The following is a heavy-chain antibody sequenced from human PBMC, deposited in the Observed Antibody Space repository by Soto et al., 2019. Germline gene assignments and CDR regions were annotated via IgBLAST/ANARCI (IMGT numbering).Heavy chain of an antibody. D-gene: IGHD3-22*01. CDR3: ASSTFYYDRSTYSYHYYAMDV. J-gene: IGHJ6*02. Sequence: EVQLVESGGGLVQPGGSLRLSCAASGFSFSSYEMNWVRQAPGKGLEWISFINTDASIIYYADSVKGRFTISRDNAKKSLYLEMNSLRAEDTALYYCASSTFYYDRSTYSYHYYAMDVWGQGTTVTVSS. CDR1: GFSFSSYE. V-gene: IGHV3-48*03. CDR2: INTDASII.